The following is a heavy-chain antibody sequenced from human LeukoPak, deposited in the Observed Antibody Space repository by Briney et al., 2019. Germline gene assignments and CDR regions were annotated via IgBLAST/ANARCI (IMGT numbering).Heavy chain of an antibody. Sequence: SQTLSLTCTVSGGSISSGGYYWSWIRQHPGKGLEWIGYIYYSGSTYYNPSLKSRVTISVDTPKNQFSLKLSSVTAADTAVYYCGRDPGCSSTSCYYPGYFDYWGQGTLVTVSS. CDR1: GGSISSGGYY. J-gene: IGHJ4*02. CDR2: IYYSGST. D-gene: IGHD2-2*01. CDR3: GRDPGCSSTSCYYPGYFDY. V-gene: IGHV4-31*03.